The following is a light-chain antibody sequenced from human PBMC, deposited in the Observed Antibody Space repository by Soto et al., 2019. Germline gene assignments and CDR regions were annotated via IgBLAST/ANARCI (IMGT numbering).Light chain of an antibody. CDR2: GAS. CDR1: QSVSSY. Sequence: DTLLTQSPATLSLSPGETATLSCRASQSVSSYLAWYQQRPGQAPRLLIYGASRRATGIPDRFSGSGSGTDFTLTINRLEPEDFAVYYCQQYGSSPRTFGQGTKVDIK. V-gene: IGKV3-20*01. J-gene: IGKJ1*01. CDR3: QQYGSSPRT.